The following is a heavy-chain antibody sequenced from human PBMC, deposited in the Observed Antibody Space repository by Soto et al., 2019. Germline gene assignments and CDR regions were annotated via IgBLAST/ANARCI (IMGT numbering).Heavy chain of an antibody. V-gene: IGHV4-31*03. D-gene: IGHD2-15*01. CDR2: IYYSGST. Sequence: QVQLQESGPGLVKPSQTLSLTCTVSGGSISSGGYYWSWIRQHRGKGLEWIGYIYYSGSTYYNPSLKSRVTISVDTSKNQFSLKLSSVTAADTAVYYCARDGRLGYCSGGSCYPLGWFDPWGQGTLVTVSS. CDR1: GGSISSGGYY. CDR3: ARDGRLGYCSGGSCYPLGWFDP. J-gene: IGHJ5*02.